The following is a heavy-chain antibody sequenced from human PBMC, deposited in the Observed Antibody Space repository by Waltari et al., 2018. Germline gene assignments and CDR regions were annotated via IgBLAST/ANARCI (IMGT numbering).Heavy chain of an antibody. Sequence: EVQLVESGGGLVKPGGSLRLSCAASGFTFSSYSMNWFRQAPGKGLEWVSVIYSGGSTYYADSVKGRFTISRDNSKNTLYLQMNSLRAEDTAVYYCARDSLSLRAFDIWGQGTMVTVSS. CDR3: ARDSLSLRAFDI. CDR2: IYSGGST. D-gene: IGHD2-21*02. J-gene: IGHJ3*02. CDR1: GFTFSSYS. V-gene: IGHV3-66*01.